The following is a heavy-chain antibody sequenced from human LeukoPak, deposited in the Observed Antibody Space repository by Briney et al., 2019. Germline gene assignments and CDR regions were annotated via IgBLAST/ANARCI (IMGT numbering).Heavy chain of an antibody. D-gene: IGHD5-18*01. CDR1: GFTFDDYA. CDR2: ISGDGGST. CDR3: AKDTLRGYSYGFHNYMDV. J-gene: IGHJ6*03. V-gene: IGHV3-43*02. Sequence: GXSLSLSCAASGFTFDDYAMHWVRQAPGKGLEWVSLISGDGGSTYYADSVKGRFTISRDNSKNSLYLQMNSLRTEDTALYYCAKDTLRGYSYGFHNYMDVWGKGTTVTVSS.